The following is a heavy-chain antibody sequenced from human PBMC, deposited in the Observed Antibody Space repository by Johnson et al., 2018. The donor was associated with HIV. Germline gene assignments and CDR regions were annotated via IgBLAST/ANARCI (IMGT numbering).Heavy chain of an antibody. J-gene: IGHJ3*02. Sequence: QVQLVESGGGLVQPGGSLRLSCAASGFTFSSYAMSWVRQAPGKGLEWVAVIWYDGSNKYYTDSVKGRFTIYRDNSKNTLYLQMNSLRAEDTAVYYCAKGDPVEGDVDDAFDIWGQGTMVTVSS. D-gene: IGHD2-21*01. V-gene: IGHV3-33*06. CDR1: GFTFSSYA. CDR2: IWYDGSNK. CDR3: AKGDPVEGDVDDAFDI.